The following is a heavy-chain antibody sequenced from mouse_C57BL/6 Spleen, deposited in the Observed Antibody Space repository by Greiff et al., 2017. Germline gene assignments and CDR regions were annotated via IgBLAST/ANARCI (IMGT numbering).Heavy chain of an antibody. J-gene: IGHJ1*03. CDR1: GFTFSSYA. Sequence: EVQLVESGGGLVKPGGSLKLSCAASGFTFSSYAMSWVRQTPEKRLEWVATISDGGSYTYYPDNVKGRFTISRDNAKNNLYLQMSHLKSEDTAMYYCARGEGYYGSNWYFDVWGTGTTVTVSS. V-gene: IGHV5-4*01. D-gene: IGHD1-1*01. CDR2: ISDGGSYT. CDR3: ARGEGYYGSNWYFDV.